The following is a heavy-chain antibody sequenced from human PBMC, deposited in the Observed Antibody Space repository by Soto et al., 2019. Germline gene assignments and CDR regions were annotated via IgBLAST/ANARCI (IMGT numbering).Heavy chain of an antibody. V-gene: IGHV4-31*03. CDR1: GGSISSGGYY. J-gene: IGHJ6*04. CDR2: IYYSGST. CDR3: AEKPLCCGRSVMEV. D-gene: IGHD3-10*02. Sequence: QVQLQESGPGLVKPSQTLSLTCTVSGGSISSGGYYWSWIRQHPGKGLEWIGYIYYSGSTYYNPSLNSGVTVSLDTSKNQSPRRLGAVPAADRAVDQGAEKPLCCGRSVMEVWGKGPRSPSPQ.